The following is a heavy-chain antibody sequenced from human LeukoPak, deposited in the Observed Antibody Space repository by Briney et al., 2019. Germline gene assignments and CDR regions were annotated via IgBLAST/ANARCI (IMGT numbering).Heavy chain of an antibody. Sequence: GGSLRLSCVASGFTFDDYAIHWVRQAPGKGLEGVSGISWNSANVVYAASVEGRLTISRDNAKNSVSLQMNSLRTDDMALYYCVKDSDGSGSYSGYFEAWGQGTLVTVSS. CDR2: ISWNSANV. CDR3: VKDSDGSGSYSGYFEA. D-gene: IGHD1-26*01. J-gene: IGHJ4*02. V-gene: IGHV3-9*03. CDR1: GFTFDDYA.